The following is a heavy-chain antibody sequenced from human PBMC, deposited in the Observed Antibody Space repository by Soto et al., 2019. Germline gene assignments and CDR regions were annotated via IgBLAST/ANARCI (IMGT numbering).Heavy chain of an antibody. V-gene: IGHV1-69*02. CDR1: GGTFSSYT. CDR2: IIPILGIA. CDR3: ARAYYYDSSGYYGAFDI. J-gene: IGHJ3*02. Sequence: GASVKVSCKASGGTFSSYTISWVRQAPGQGFEWMGRIIPILGIANYAQKFQGRVTITADKSTSTAYMELSSLRSEDTAVYYCARAYYYDSSGYYGAFDIWGQGTMVTVSS. D-gene: IGHD3-22*01.